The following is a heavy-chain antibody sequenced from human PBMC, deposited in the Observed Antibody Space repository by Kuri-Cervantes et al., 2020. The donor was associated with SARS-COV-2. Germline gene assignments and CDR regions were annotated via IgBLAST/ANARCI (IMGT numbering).Heavy chain of an antibody. D-gene: IGHD3-10*01. CDR1: GFTFSTFN. CDR2: ISSSSSYI. J-gene: IGHJ4*02. Sequence: GGSLRLSCVGSGFTFSTFNMHWVRQAPGKGLEWVSSISSSSSYIYYADSVKGRFTISRDNAKNSLYLQMNSLRAEDTAVYYCARDKYGSGSYYPYWGQGTLVTVSS. V-gene: IGHV3-21*01. CDR3: ARDKYGSGSYYPY.